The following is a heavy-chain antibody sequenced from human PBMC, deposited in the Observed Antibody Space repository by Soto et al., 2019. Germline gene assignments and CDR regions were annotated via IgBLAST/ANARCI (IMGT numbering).Heavy chain of an antibody. CDR1: GFTFTGYS. V-gene: IGHV3-21*06. CDR3: ARESEDLPSNFDY. J-gene: IGHJ4*02. CDR2: ISSTTNYI. Sequence: GGSLRLSCAASGFTFTGYSMNWVRQAPGRGLEWVSSISSTTNYIYYADSMKGRFTISRDNVKNSLYLEMTSLRDEDTAVYYCARESEDLPSNFDYWGQGTLVTVSS.